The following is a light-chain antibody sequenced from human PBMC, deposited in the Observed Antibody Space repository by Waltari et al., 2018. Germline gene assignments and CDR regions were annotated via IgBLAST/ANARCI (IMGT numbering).Light chain of an antibody. Sequence: QSALTQPASVSGSPGQSITISCTGTSSDVGSYNLFSWYQQHPGKAPKLRIYEVTKRPSGVSNRFSGSKSGNTASLTISGLQAEDEADYYCCSYAGSTTWVFGGGTKLTVL. J-gene: IGLJ3*02. V-gene: IGLV2-23*02. CDR3: CSYAGSTTWV. CDR1: SSDVGSYNL. CDR2: EVT.